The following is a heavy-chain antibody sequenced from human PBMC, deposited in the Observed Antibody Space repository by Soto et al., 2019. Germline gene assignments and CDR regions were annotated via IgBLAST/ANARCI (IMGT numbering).Heavy chain of an antibody. D-gene: IGHD3-9*01. V-gene: IGHV1-69*01. CDR1: GGTFSSYA. Sequence: QVQLVQSGAEVKKPGSSVKVSCKASGGTFSSYAISWVRQAPGQGLEWMGGIIPIFGTANYAQKFQGRVTLTADESTSTAYMELSSLRSEDTAVYYRARQSRSYYDILTGYHPYYYYGMDVWGQGTTVTVSS. CDR2: IIPIFGTA. J-gene: IGHJ6*02. CDR3: ARQSRSYYDILTGYHPYYYYGMDV.